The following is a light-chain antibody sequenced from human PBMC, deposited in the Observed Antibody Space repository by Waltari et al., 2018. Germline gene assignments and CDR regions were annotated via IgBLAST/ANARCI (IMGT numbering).Light chain of an antibody. V-gene: IGLV1-40*01. CDR3: HSYDRSLDGVV. J-gene: IGLJ2*01. CDR1: SSNIGPDHG. Sequence: QSVLTQPPSVSAATGQTLPLSCTRSSSNIGPDHGVPSYQQLPGPAPKLLSDNGANRPSGVPDRFSGSRSGTSASLTITGLQAEDEADYFFHSYDRSLDGVVFGGGTKLTVL. CDR2: NGA.